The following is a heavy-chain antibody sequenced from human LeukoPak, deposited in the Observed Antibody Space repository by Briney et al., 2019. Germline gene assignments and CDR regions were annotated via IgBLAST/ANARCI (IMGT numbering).Heavy chain of an antibody. CDR1: GGSISSSSYY. CDR3: ARVGAPELWLRLGLNWFDP. V-gene: IGHV4-39*01. CDR2: MYYSGNT. Sequence: SETLSLTCTVSGGSISSSSYYWGWIRQPPGKGLEWIGSMYYSGNTYYNPSLKSRVTISVDTSKNQFSLKLSSVTAADTAVYYCARVGAPELWLRLGLNWFDPWGQGTLVTVSS. J-gene: IGHJ5*02. D-gene: IGHD5-12*01.